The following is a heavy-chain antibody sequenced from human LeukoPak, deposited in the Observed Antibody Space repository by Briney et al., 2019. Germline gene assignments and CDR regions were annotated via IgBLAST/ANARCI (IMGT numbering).Heavy chain of an antibody. CDR1: GGSISSGSYY. CDR2: IYYSGST. CDR3: ARHVRKRGIAAAGSPGWFDP. D-gene: IGHD6-13*01. Sequence: SETLSLTCTVSGGSISSGSYYWGWLRQPPGKGLEWIGSIYYSGSTYFNPSLKSRVTISVDTSKNQFSLKLNSVTAADTAVYYCARHVRKRGIAAAGSPGWFDPWGQGTLVTVSS. J-gene: IGHJ5*02. V-gene: IGHV4-39*01.